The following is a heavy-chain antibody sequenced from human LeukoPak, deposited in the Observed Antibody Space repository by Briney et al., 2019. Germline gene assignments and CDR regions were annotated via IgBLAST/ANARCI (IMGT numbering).Heavy chain of an antibody. CDR1: GFTFSNYI. D-gene: IGHD2-8*01. Sequence: GESLRLSCAASGFTFSNYIMSWVRQAPGKGLEWVSSISGSSVTTSYAVSLKGRFSISRDNSKNTLYLQMNSLRAEDTAVYYCAKRDTTGLYYFDYWGQGTMVTVSS. V-gene: IGHV3-23*01. CDR2: ISGSSVTT. J-gene: IGHJ4*02. CDR3: AKRDTTGLYYFDY.